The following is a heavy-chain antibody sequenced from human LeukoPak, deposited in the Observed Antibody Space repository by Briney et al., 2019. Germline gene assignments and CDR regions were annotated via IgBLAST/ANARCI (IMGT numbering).Heavy chain of an antibody. CDR1: GGSISSYY. D-gene: IGHD6-19*01. Sequence: SETLSLTCTVSGGSISSYYWSWIRQPAGKGLEWIGRIYNSGSTNYNPSLKSRVTMSVDTSKNQFSLKLSSVTAADTAVYYCARGGGSSGWSLFDYWGQGTLGTVSS. J-gene: IGHJ4*02. CDR2: IYNSGST. CDR3: ARGGGSSGWSLFDY. V-gene: IGHV4-4*07.